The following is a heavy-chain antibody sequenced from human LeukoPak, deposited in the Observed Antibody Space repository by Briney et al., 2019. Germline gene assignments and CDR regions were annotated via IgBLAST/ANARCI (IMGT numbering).Heavy chain of an antibody. CDR2: ISGSGGST. Sequence: PGGSRRLSCAPSGFPFTGIAMSGVPRAPGRGLGWVSAISGSGGSTYYADSVKGRFTISRDNSKNTLYLQMNSLRAEDTAVYYCAKDIFIAVAGTGGYWGQGTLVTVSS. CDR3: AKDIFIAVAGTGGY. CDR1: GFPFTGIA. J-gene: IGHJ4*02. V-gene: IGHV3-23*01. D-gene: IGHD6-19*01.